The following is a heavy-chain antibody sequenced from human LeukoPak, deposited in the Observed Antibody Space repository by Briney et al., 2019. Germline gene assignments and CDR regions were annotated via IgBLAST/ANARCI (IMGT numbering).Heavy chain of an antibody. CDR2: IRYDGSQK. CDR1: GFSFSNYG. Sequence: GGSLRLSCAASGFSFSNYGMHWVRQAPGKGLEWVAYIRYDGSQKYYGDSVKGRFTISRDNSKNTVYLQMSSLRSEDTAVYYCARGPRITMVRGVIIKDWFDPWGQGTLVTVSS. D-gene: IGHD3-10*01. J-gene: IGHJ5*02. CDR3: ARGPRITMVRGVIIKDWFDP. V-gene: IGHV3-30*02.